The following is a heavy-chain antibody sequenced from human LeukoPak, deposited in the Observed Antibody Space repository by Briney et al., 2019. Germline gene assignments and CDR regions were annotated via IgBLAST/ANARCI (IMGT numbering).Heavy chain of an antibody. J-gene: IGHJ4*02. CDR1: GFTFSSYG. D-gene: IGHD6-25*01. CDR3: ARGGAARGRFEN. V-gene: IGHV3-33*01. CDR2: IWYDGSNK. Sequence: PGRSLRLSCAASGFTFSSYGMHWVRQAPGKGLEWVAVIWYDGSNKYYADSVKGRFTISRDNPKNSLYLQMNSLRAEDTAVYYCARGGAARGRFENWGQGTLVTVSS.